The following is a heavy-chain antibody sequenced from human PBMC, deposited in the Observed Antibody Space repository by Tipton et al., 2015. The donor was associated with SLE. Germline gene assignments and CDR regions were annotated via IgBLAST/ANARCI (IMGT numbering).Heavy chain of an antibody. V-gene: IGHV4-38-2*02. D-gene: IGHD2-2*01. CDR1: GFSISSGYY. Sequence: TLSLTCTVSGFSISSGYYWGWMRQSPGKGLEWIGSIYRSGSTYYTPSLRSRVTISLDTSTNQFSLDLSSVTAADTAVYYCARSVTPAAIGWFDPWGQGTLVTVSS. CDR3: ARSVTPAAIGWFDP. J-gene: IGHJ5*02. CDR2: IYRSGST.